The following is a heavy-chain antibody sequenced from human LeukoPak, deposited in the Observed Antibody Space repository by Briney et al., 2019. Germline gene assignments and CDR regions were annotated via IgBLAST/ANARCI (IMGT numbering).Heavy chain of an antibody. D-gene: IGHD6-13*01. J-gene: IGHJ6*02. CDR1: GFIFKKYW. Sequence: GGSLRLSFAASGFIFKKYWMNWVRQVPGKGLGCLANIKEDGSETYYADSVKGRFTISRDNPKNSLYLQMNSLRAEDTALYYCAKDIGIAAAGTYYGMDVWGQGTTVTVSS. V-gene: IGHV3-7*03. CDR3: AKDIGIAAAGTYYGMDV. CDR2: IKEDGSET.